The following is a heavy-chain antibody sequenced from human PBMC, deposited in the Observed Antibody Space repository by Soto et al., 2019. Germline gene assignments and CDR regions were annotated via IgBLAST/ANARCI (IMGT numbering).Heavy chain of an antibody. V-gene: IGHV1-18*01. CDR3: ARGGSYYDFWSGYYFYFDY. Sequence: ASVKVSCKDSGYTFNSYGISWVRQEHKQGLEWMGWISAYNGNTNYTQKFQGRVTMTTDTSTSTAYMELRSLRSDDTAVYYCARGGSYYDFWSGYYFYFDYWGQGTLVTVSS. CDR1: GYTFNSYG. D-gene: IGHD3-3*01. J-gene: IGHJ4*02. CDR2: ISAYNGNT.